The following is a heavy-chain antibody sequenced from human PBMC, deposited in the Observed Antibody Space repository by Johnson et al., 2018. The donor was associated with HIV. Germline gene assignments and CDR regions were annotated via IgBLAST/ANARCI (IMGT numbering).Heavy chain of an antibody. CDR2: ISYDGYNK. Sequence: QEKLVESGGGVVQPGRSLRLSCAASGFTFSSYAMHWVRQAPGKGLEWVAVISYDGYNKYYAASVRGRFTISRDNSKNSLYLQMNSLRAEDTAVYYCAREALDAFDIWGQGTMVTVSS. CDR3: AREALDAFDI. J-gene: IGHJ3*02. CDR1: GFTFSSYA. V-gene: IGHV3-30-3*01.